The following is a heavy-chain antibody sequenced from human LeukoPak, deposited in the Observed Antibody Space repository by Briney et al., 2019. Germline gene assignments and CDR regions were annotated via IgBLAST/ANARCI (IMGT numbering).Heavy chain of an antibody. V-gene: IGHV3-7*04. J-gene: IGHJ4*02. CDR1: GFTFTNNW. Sequence: PGGSLGLSCAASGFTFTNNWMSWVRQAPGKGLEWVANINQDGSEQYYVDSVEGRFTISRDNTKNSLSLQMNSLRGEDTAVYYCVRALGSSSADYWGQGTLVTVSS. CDR3: VRALGSSSADY. D-gene: IGHD6-6*01. CDR2: INQDGSEQ.